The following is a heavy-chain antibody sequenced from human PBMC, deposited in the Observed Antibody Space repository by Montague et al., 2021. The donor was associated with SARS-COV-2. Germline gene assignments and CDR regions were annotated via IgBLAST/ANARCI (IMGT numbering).Heavy chain of an antibody. CDR3: TSGREGNYNVMDV. Sequence: CAISGDSVSRNSATWNWVRQSLQRGLEWLGRTYYRSKWYNDYAVSVRGRVTINPDTSKNQFSLQLNSVTPEDTAIYYCTSGREGNYNVMDVWGQGTTVTVSS. J-gene: IGHJ6*02. CDR2: TYYRSKWYN. V-gene: IGHV6-1*01. CDR1: GDSVSRNSAT. D-gene: IGHD1-1*01.